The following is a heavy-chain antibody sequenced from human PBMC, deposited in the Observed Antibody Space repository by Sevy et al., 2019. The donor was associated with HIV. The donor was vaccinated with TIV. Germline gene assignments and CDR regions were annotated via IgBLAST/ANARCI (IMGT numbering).Heavy chain of an antibody. J-gene: IGHJ6*02. CDR1: GFTFSDYF. CDR3: ARENRHCTNGICYGYYGMDV. D-gene: IGHD2-8*01. CDR2: ISLSGSTI. V-gene: IGHV3-11*01. Sequence: GGSLRLSCAASGFTFSDYFMSWIRQAPGKGLEWISYISLSGSTIYYADSVKGGFTISRDNAKKSLYLQMNSLRAEDTAVYYCARENRHCTNGICYGYYGMDVWGQGTTVTVSS.